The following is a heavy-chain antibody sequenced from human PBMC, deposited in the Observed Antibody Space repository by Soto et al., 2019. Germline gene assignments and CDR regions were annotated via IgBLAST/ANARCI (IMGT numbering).Heavy chain of an antibody. D-gene: IGHD6-19*01. CDR3: ARYYRGSGRYFFDY. V-gene: IGHV3-7*03. CDR2: INQDGGVT. CDR1: GFTFISSF. Sequence: HLGGSLRLSCVASGFTFISSFMGWVRQAPGKGLEWVANINQDGGVTYYVDSVEGRFTISRDNTKDSLYLQMNSLRGEDTAIYYCARYYRGSGRYFFDYWGQGTPVTVSS. J-gene: IGHJ4*02.